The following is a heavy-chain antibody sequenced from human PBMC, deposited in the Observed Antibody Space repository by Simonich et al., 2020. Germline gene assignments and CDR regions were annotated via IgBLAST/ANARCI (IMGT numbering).Heavy chain of an antibody. D-gene: IGHD7-27*01. CDR3: ARDGLGTAYYYYMDV. CDR1: GFTFSSYW. V-gene: IGHV3-7*01. Sequence: EVQLVESGGGLVQPGGSLRLSCAAYGFTFSSYWMSWVRQAPGKGLEWVANIKQDVSEKYYVDSVKGRFTISRDNAKNSLYLKMNSLRAEDTAVYYCARDGLGTAYYYYMDVWGKGTTVTVSS. CDR2: IKQDVSEK. J-gene: IGHJ6*03.